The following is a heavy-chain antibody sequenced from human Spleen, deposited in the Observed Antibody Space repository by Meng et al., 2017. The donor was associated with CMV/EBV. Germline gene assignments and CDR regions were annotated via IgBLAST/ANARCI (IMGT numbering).Heavy chain of an antibody. V-gene: IGHV3-48*04. Sequence: LSLTCAASGFTFNSFGMNWVRQAPGKGLEWISYISDNAYTIYYAESVRGRFTISRDNAKNSVYLQMNSLRAEDTAVYYCARVQRWAYFDYWGQGALVTVSS. CDR2: ISDNAYTI. CDR3: ARVQRWAYFDY. J-gene: IGHJ4*02. CDR1: GFTFNSFG. D-gene: IGHD5-24*01.